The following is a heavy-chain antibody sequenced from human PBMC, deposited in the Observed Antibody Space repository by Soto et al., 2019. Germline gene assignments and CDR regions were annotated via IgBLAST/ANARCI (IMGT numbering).Heavy chain of an antibody. D-gene: IGHD3-16*01. V-gene: IGHV1-18*01. CDR3: ARDFTGWPPDGVDS. CDR1: GFTFTSYA. Sequence: QVHLVQSGAEVKTPGASVKVSCKASGFTFTSYAFTWVRQAPGQGLEWMGWISAYNGNTNYARNFRGRVTMTTDSSPSTVYMELGSLTSDDPAVYFCARDFTGWPPDGVDSWGQGTLVSVSA. CDR2: ISAYNGNT. J-gene: IGHJ4*02.